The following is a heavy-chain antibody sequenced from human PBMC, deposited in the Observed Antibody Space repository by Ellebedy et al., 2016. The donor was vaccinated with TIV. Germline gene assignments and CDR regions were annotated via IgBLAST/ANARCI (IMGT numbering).Heavy chain of an antibody. CDR1: GYTFSNYF. CDR2: INPSSGST. V-gene: IGHV1-46*04. D-gene: IGHD6-19*01. J-gene: IGHJ4*02. Sequence: AASVKVSCKASGYTFSNYFVHWARQAPGQGPEWMGIINPSSGSTTYAQNLQGRVTMTRDTSTTTVYMELSSLRSEDTAVYYCARARSSGWLHTPDYWGQGTLVTVSS. CDR3: ARARSSGWLHTPDY.